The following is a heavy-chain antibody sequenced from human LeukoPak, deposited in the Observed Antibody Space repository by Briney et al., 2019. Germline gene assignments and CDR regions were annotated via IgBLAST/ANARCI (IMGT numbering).Heavy chain of an antibody. V-gene: IGHV3-21*01. CDR1: GFTFSDYS. CDR3: ARRYSNSWYSIDY. CDR2: ISSRSTYI. J-gene: IGHJ4*02. D-gene: IGHD6-13*01. Sequence: GGSLRLSCAASGFTFSDYSMNWVRQAPGKGLEWVSSISSRSTYIYYADSVKGRSTISRDNAKNSLYLQMNSLRAEDTAAYYCARRYSNSWYSIDYWGQGTLVTVSS.